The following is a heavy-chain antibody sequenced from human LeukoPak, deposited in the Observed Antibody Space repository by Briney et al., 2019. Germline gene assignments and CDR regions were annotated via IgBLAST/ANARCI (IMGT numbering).Heavy chain of an antibody. CDR2: INGDGSST. D-gene: IGHD3-10*01. Sequence: GRSLRLSCAASGFTFSDYWMHWVRQAPGKGLVWVARINGDGSSTTYVESVRGRFTISRDNAKKTLYLQMNSLRAEDAAVYYCARDMYSMSSARGAYWGQGTLVTVSS. V-gene: IGHV3-74*01. CDR1: GFTFSDYW. J-gene: IGHJ4*02. CDR3: ARDMYSMSSARGAY.